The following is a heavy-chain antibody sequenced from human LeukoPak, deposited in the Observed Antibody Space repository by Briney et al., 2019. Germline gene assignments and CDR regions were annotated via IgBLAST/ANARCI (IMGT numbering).Heavy chain of an antibody. CDR2: IIPIFGTA. CDR1: GGTFSSYA. CDR3: ARGGPGRYYDILTGYYFDY. D-gene: IGHD3-9*01. Sequence: ASVKVSCKASGGTFSSYAISWVRQAPGQGLEWMGGIIPIFGTANYAQKFQGRVTITADESTSTAYMELSSLRSEDTAVYYCARGGPGRYYDILTGYYFDYWGQGTLVTVSS. V-gene: IGHV1-69*13. J-gene: IGHJ4*02.